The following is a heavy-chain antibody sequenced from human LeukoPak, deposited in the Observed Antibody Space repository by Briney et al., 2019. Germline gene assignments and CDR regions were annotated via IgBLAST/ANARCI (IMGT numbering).Heavy chain of an antibody. CDR2: IIPIFGTA. V-gene: IGHV1-69*13. D-gene: IGHD1-26*01. CDR1: GGSFSSEA. Sequence: ASVKVSCKAFGGSFSSEAISWVRQAPGQGLEWMGGIIPIFGTANYAQKFQGRVTITADESTSTAYMELSSLRSEDTAVYYCARTVPVKSGSYPCWGQGTLVTVSS. J-gene: IGHJ4*02. CDR3: ARTVPVKSGSYPC.